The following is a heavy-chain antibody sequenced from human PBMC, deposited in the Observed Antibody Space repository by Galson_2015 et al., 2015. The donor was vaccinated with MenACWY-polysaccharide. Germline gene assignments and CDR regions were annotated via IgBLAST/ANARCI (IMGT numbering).Heavy chain of an antibody. D-gene: IGHD1-26*01. Sequence: SEPLSLTCLVSGGSVSSGTYYWSWLRQPPGKGLEWIGYMSYSGRGNYNPSLRSRVTVSLDTSKNQFFLRLASVTAADTAMYYCAREPTVGGSFGWFDPWGQGTLVTVSS. CDR2: MSYSGRG. CDR3: AREPTVGGSFGWFDP. V-gene: IGHV4-61*01. CDR1: GGSVSSGTYY. J-gene: IGHJ5*02.